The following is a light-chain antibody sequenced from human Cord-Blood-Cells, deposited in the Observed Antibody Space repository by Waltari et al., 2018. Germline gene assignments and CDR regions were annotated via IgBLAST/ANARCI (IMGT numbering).Light chain of an antibody. CDR3: QQYNSYST. J-gene: IGKJ1*01. CDR2: DAS. V-gene: IGKV1-5*01. Sequence: DIQMTQYPSTLSASVGDRVTITCRASQSISSWLAWYQQKPGKAPKLLIYDASSLESGVPSRFSGSGSGTEFTLTISSLQPDDFATYYCQQYNSYSTFG. CDR1: QSISSW.